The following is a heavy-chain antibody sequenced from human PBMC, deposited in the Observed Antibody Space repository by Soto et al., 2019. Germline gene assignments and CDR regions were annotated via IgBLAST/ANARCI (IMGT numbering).Heavy chain of an antibody. CDR3: ATDSGVVGATYFYYGMDV. J-gene: IGHJ6*02. CDR1: GFTFSSYS. CDR2: ISSSSSYI. D-gene: IGHD1-26*01. V-gene: IGHV3-21*01. Sequence: EVQLVESGGGLVKPGGSLRLSCAASGFTFSSYSMNWVRQAPGKGLEWVSSISSSSSYIYYADSVKGRFTISRDNAKNSLYLQMNSLRAEDTAVYYCATDSGVVGATYFYYGMDVWGQGTTVTVSS.